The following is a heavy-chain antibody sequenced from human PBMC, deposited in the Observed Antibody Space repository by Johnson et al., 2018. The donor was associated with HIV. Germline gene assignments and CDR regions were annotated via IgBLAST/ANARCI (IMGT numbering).Heavy chain of an antibody. Sequence: QMQLVESGGGVVQPRRSLRLSCAASGFAFSGYALHWVRQAPGKGLEWVAVISYDGTKKDYGGSVKGRFTISRDNSKNSLYLQMNSLRAEDTAVYYCARTISSYQGAFDIWGQGTMVTVSS. D-gene: IGHD1-26*01. CDR2: ISYDGTKK. CDR3: ARTISSYQGAFDI. J-gene: IGHJ3*02. V-gene: IGHV3-30*04. CDR1: GFAFSGYA.